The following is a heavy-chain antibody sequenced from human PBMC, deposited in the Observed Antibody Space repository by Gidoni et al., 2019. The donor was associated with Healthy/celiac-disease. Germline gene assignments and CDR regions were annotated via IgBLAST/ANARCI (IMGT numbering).Heavy chain of an antibody. Sequence: EVQLVESGGGLVQPGGSLRLSCAASGFTFSSYSMNWVRQAPGKGLEWVSYISSSSSTIYYADSVKGRFTISRDNAKNSLYLQMNSLRDEDTAVYYCATTWGVLTGYYTDPYYFDYWGQGTLVTVSS. CDR2: ISSSSSTI. CDR3: ATTWGVLTGYYTDPYYFDY. V-gene: IGHV3-48*02. D-gene: IGHD3-9*01. CDR1: GFTFSSYS. J-gene: IGHJ4*02.